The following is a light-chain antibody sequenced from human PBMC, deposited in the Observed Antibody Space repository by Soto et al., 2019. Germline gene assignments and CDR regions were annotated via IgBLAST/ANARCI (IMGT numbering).Light chain of an antibody. CDR3: CSYAGSSTWV. Sequence: QSALTQPASVSGSPGQSITIPCTGTSSDVGSYNLVSWYQHHPGKAPKLMIYEGSKRPSGVSNRFSGSKSGNTASLTISGLQAEDEADYYCCSYAGSSTWVFGGGTQLTVL. J-gene: IGLJ3*02. CDR2: EGS. V-gene: IGLV2-23*01. CDR1: SSDVGSYNL.